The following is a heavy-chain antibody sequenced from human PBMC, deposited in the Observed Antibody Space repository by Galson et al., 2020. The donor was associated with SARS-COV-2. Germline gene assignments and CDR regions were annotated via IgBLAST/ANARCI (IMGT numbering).Heavy chain of an antibody. J-gene: IGHJ4*02. V-gene: IGHV1-8*02. CDR1: GYSFTTYD. Sequence: APVKVSCKASGYSFTTYDINWVRQAVGQGLEWMGWMNPNSGNTGYAQKFQGRVTMTRDTSIDTAYMELTSLISEDTAVYFCARGTKPSDYWGQGTRVTVSS. CDR2: MNPNSGNT. CDR3: ARGTKPSDY.